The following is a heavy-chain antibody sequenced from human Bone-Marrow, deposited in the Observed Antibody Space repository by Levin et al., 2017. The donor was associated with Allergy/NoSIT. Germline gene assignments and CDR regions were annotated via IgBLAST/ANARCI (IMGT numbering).Heavy chain of an antibody. CDR1: GFTFSSYA. Sequence: PGGSLRLSCAASGFTFSSYAMHWVRQAPGKGLEWVAVISYDGSNKYYADSVKGRFTISRDNSKNTLYLQMNSLRAEDTAVYYCARAYELYYYGSGSYYNPPHDAFDIWGQGTMVTVSS. V-gene: IGHV3-30-3*01. CDR3: ARAYELYYYGSGSYYNPPHDAFDI. CDR2: ISYDGSNK. J-gene: IGHJ3*02. D-gene: IGHD3-10*01.